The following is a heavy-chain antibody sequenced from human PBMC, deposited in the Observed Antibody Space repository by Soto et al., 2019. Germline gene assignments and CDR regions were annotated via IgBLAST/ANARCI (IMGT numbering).Heavy chain of an antibody. V-gene: IGHV3-49*03. D-gene: IGHD2-2*01. Sequence: PGGSLRLSCTGSGFTFGDYAMSWFRQAPGKGLEWVAFTRNKAYGGTTEYAVSVKGRFTISRDDSKSIAYLQMNSLKTEDTAVYFFSRGARGYCTSNSGPYCDYGGQGALVPVSS. CDR1: GFTFGDYA. J-gene: IGHJ4*02. CDR3: SRGARGYCTSNSGPYCDY. CDR2: TRNKAYGGTT.